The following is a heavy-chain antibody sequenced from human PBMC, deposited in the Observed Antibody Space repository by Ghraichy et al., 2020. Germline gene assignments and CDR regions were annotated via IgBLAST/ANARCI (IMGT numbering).Heavy chain of an antibody. Sequence: GGSLRLSCAVSGFTVSANYMSWVRQAPGKGLEWVSVIYSGGNTYYADSVKGRFTISRDNFKSTLNLQMNSLRAEDTAIYYCARVDAVRVCSSTICSHYGMDFWGQGTTVTVSS. J-gene: IGHJ6*02. V-gene: IGHV3-66*01. CDR3: ARVDAVRVCSSTICSHYGMDF. CDR2: IYSGGNT. CDR1: GFTVSANY. D-gene: IGHD2-2*01.